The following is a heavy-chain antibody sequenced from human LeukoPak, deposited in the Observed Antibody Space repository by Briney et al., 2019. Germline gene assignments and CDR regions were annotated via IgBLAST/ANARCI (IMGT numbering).Heavy chain of an antibody. CDR3: ARALYSSGWYAFDY. CDR2: INPNSGGT. CDR1: GYTFTGYY. D-gene: IGHD6-19*01. Sequence: GASVKVSCKASGYTFTGYYMHWVRQAPGQGLEWMGWINPNSGGTNYAQKFQGRVTMTRDTSISTAYMELSRLRSDDTAVYYYARALYSSGWYAFDYWGQGTLVTVSS. J-gene: IGHJ4*02. V-gene: IGHV1-2*02.